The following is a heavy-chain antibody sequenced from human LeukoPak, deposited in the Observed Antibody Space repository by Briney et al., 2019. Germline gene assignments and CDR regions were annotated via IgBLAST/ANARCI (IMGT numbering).Heavy chain of an antibody. V-gene: IGHV4-39*01. CDR3: VRHDGRGGATMGAFDS. J-gene: IGHJ5*01. Sequence: WIRQSPGKGLEWIGSVYYGRTTYYNPSLDGRVTVSLDTSANQFSLQLNSVTAADTADYYCVRHDGRGGATMGAFDSWGQGSLVTVSS. CDR2: VYYGRTT. D-gene: IGHD5-12*01.